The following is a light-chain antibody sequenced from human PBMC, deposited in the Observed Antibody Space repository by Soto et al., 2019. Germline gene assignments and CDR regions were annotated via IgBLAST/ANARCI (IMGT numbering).Light chain of an antibody. V-gene: IGLV1-44*01. CDR1: SSNIGSNT. Sequence: QSVLTQPPSTSGTPGQRVTISCSGSSSNIGSNTVNWYQQLPGTAPKLLIYSNNQRPSGVPDRFSGSKSGTSASLAISGLQSEDEADYYCPTWDDSLNGWVFGGGTKLPVL. J-gene: IGLJ3*02. CDR3: PTWDDSLNGWV. CDR2: SNN.